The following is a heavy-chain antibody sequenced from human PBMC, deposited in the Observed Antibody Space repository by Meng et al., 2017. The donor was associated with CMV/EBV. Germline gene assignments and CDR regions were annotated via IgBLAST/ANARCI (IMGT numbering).Heavy chain of an antibody. Sequence: SCAASGFTFSDYYMSWIRQAPGKGLEWVSYISSSGSTIYYADSVKGRFTISRDNAKNSLYLQMNSLRAEDTAVYFCARDRYINWGVRGAAASSWGQGTLVTVSS. CDR2: ISSSGSTI. CDR3: ARDRYINWGVRGAAASS. V-gene: IGHV3-11*01. CDR1: GFTFSDYY. D-gene: IGHD6-13*01. J-gene: IGHJ4*02.